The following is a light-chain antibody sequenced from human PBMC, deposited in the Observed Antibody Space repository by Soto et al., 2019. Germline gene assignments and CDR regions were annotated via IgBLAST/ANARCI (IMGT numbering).Light chain of an antibody. CDR3: SSYTSSSTVI. CDR1: SSDVSGYDY. Sequence: QSVLTKPASVSGSPGQSVTISCTGTSSDVSGYDYVSWYQLHPGKAPKLMIYEVRERPSGISNRFSGSKSGHTAALIFSGLQAEDEADYFCSSYTSSSTVIFGGGTKLTVL. V-gene: IGLV2-14*01. J-gene: IGLJ2*01. CDR2: EVR.